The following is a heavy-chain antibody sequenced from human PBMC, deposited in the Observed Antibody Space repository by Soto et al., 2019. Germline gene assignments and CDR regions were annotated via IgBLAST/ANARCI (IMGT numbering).Heavy chain of an antibody. CDR2: IDPSDSYT. J-gene: IGHJ3*02. Sequence: ESLKISCKGSGYSFTSYWIRWVRQMPGKGLEWMGRIDPSDSYTNYSPSFQGHVTISADKSISTAYLQWSSLKASDTAMYYCATLRVAYTHYDAFDIWGQGTMITV. CDR1: GYSFTSYW. V-gene: IGHV5-10-1*01. CDR3: ATLRVAYTHYDAFDI. D-gene: IGHD2-15*01.